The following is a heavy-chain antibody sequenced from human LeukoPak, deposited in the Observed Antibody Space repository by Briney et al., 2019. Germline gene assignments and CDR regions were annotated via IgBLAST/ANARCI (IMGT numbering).Heavy chain of an antibody. CDR1: GFTFDDYA. CDR2: ISWNSGSI. J-gene: IGHJ6*02. CDR3: AKDGAKYYDFLSGYYPYYYYYGMDV. D-gene: IGHD3-3*01. V-gene: IGHV3-9*01. Sequence: GRSLRLSCAASGFTFDDYAMHWVRQAPGKGLEWVSGISWNSGSIGYADSVKGRFTISRDNAKNSLYLQMNSLRAEDTALYYCAKDGAKYYDFLSGYYPYYYYYGMDVWGQGTTVTVSS.